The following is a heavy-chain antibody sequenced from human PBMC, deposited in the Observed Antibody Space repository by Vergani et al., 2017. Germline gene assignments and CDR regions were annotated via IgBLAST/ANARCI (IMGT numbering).Heavy chain of an antibody. CDR3: AKDGRENSDYGYFDY. V-gene: IGHV3-53*05. D-gene: IGHD4-17*01. CDR1: GFTVSSIY. J-gene: IGHJ4*02. Sequence: EVQLVETGGGLIQPGGSLRLSCAASGFTVSSIYMSWVRQAPGKGLEWVSVIYSGGSTYYADSVKGRFTISRDNSKKTLSLQMRSLRADDTAVYYCAKDGRENSDYGYFDYWGQGALVTVSS. CDR2: IYSGGST.